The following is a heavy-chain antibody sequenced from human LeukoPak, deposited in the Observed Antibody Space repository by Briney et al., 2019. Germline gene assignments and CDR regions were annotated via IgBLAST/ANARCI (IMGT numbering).Heavy chain of an antibody. V-gene: IGHV1-8*01. Sequence: ASVKVSCKASGYTFTSYDINWVRQAPGQGLEWMGWMNPDSANTGYAQKFQGRVTMTRDTSIGTAYMELSSLKSEDTAIYYCARGSRNWLDGNFDYWGQGTLVTVS. CDR1: GYTFTSYD. J-gene: IGHJ4*02. CDR2: MNPDSANT. CDR3: ARGSRNWLDGNFDY. D-gene: IGHD1-14*01.